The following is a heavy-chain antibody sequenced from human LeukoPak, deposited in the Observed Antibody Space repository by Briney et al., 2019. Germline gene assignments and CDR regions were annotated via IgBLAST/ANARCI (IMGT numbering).Heavy chain of an antibody. J-gene: IGHJ4*02. D-gene: IGHD6-19*01. Sequence: GGSLRLSCAASGFTFSSYEMKWVRQAPGKGVEWGSYISSSGSTIYYADSVKGRFTISRDNAKNSLYLQMNSLRAEDTAVYYCSGYSSGWYRNYWGQGTLVTVSS. CDR3: SGYSSGWYRNY. V-gene: IGHV3-48*03. CDR1: GFTFSSYE. CDR2: ISSSGSTI.